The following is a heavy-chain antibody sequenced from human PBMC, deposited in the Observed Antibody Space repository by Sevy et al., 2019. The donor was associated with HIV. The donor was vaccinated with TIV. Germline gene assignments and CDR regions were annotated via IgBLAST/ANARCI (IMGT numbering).Heavy chain of an antibody. CDR3: AKDILGSGALYYGMDV. V-gene: IGHV3-43*01. CDR2: ISWDGGST. CDR1: GFTFDDYT. Sequence: GGSLRLSCAASGFTFDDYTMHWVRQAPGKGLEWVSLISWDGGSTYYVDSVKGRFTISRDNSKNSLYLQMNSLRTEDTALYYCAKDILGSGALYYGMDVWGQGTTVTVSS. J-gene: IGHJ6*02. D-gene: IGHD1-26*01.